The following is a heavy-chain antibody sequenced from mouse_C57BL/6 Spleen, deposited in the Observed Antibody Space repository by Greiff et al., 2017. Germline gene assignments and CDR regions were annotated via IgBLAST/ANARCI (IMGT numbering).Heavy chain of an antibody. CDR3: ATRVTTNDYAMDY. J-gene: IGHJ4*01. V-gene: IGHV1-69*01. Sequence: VQLQQPGAELVMPGASVKLSCKASGYTFTSYWMHWVKQRPGQGLEWIGEIDPSDSYTNYNQKFKGKSTLTVDKSSSTAYMQLSSLTSEDSAVYYCATRVTTNDYAMDYWGQGTSVTVSS. D-gene: IGHD2-12*01. CDR2: IDPSDSYT. CDR1: GYTFTSYW.